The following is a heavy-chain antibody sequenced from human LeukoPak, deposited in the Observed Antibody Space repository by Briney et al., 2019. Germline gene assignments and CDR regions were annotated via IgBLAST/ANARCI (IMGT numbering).Heavy chain of an antibody. V-gene: IGHV3-30*02. D-gene: IGHD2-2*01. J-gene: IGHJ4*02. CDR1: GFTFSSYG. Sequence: GGSLRLSCAPSGFTFSSYGMHWVRHAPGKGLERVAFIRDEGSNKYYADSAKGRFTISRDNSKNTLYLQMNSLRAEDTTVYYCAKDRCSSTSCYGDYWGQGTLVTVSS. CDR2: IRDEGSNK. CDR3: AKDRCSSTSCYGDY.